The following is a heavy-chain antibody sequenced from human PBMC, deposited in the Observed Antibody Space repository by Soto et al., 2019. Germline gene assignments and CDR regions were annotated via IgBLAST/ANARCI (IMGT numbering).Heavy chain of an antibody. V-gene: IGHV1-69*06. CDR3: ARIGRRDYYDSSGYYFPLSY. CDR1: GGTFSSYA. D-gene: IGHD3-22*01. Sequence: GASVKVSCKASGGTFSSYAISWVRQAPGQGLEWVGGIIPIFGTANYAQKFQGRVTITADKSTSTAYMELSSLRSEDTAVYYCARIGRRDYYDSSGYYFPLSYWGQGTLVTAPQ. J-gene: IGHJ4*02. CDR2: IIPIFGTA.